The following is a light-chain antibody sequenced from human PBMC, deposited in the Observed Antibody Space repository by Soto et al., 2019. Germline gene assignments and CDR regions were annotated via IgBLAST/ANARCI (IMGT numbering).Light chain of an antibody. Sequence: QSALTQPASVAGSPGQTITISCTGTSSDVGGYNYVSWYQQHPGKAPKLMIYDVSNRPSGVSNRFSGSKSGNTASLTISGLQAEDEADYYCRSYTSSSTRVFGTGTKRTVL. CDR2: DVS. CDR3: RSYTSSSTRV. V-gene: IGLV2-14*01. CDR1: SSDVGGYNY. J-gene: IGLJ1*01.